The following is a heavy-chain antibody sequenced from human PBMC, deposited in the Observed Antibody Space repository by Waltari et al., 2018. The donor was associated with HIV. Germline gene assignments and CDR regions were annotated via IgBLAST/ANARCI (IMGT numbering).Heavy chain of an antibody. CDR2: IHHSGIT. Sequence: QVQLQESGPGLVKPSETLSLTCSVSGASISDYYWSWIRQPPGKALEWIGYIHHSGITTYDPSLKSLVTISVDTSKNQFSLKLRSVTAADTAVYYCARDWCSGGSCSGSDFWGQGTPATVSS. D-gene: IGHD2-15*01. J-gene: IGHJ4*02. CDR3: ARDWCSGGSCSGSDF. V-gene: IGHV4-59*01. CDR1: GASISDYY.